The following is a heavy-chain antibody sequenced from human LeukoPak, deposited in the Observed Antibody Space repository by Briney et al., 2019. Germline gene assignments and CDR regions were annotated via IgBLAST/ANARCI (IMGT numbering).Heavy chain of an antibody. CDR3: AREESGGYFDY. D-gene: IGHD2-8*02. Sequence: GRSLRLSCAASGFTFSSYGMHWVRQAPGKGLEWVAVISYDGRSQYYADSVKGRFTISRDNSRNTLYLQMTSLRPEDTAVYYCAREESGGYFDYGGQGTLVTVSS. V-gene: IGHV3-30*03. J-gene: IGHJ4*02. CDR2: ISYDGRSQ. CDR1: GFTFSSYG.